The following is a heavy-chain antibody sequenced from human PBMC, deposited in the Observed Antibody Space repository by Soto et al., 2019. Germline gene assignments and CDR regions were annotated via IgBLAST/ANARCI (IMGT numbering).Heavy chain of an antibody. V-gene: IGHV4-59*01. CDR3: VRAYYDTSGYSLDP. CDR2: IYFEST. CDR1: GGSISSYY. D-gene: IGHD3-22*01. Sequence: SETLSLTCTVSGGSISSYYWAWIRQPPGKGLEWIGYIYFESTNYNPSLKSRVIISVDTSKNQFSLRLSSVTAADTAVYYCVRAYYDTSGYSLDPWGQGTLVTVS. J-gene: IGHJ5*02.